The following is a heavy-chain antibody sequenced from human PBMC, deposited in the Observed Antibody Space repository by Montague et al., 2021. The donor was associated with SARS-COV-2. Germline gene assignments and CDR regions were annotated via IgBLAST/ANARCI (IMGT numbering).Heavy chain of an antibody. J-gene: IGHJ6*02. Sequence: SETLSLTCTVSGGSISNYHWNWIRQPPGKGLEWIAYIYYSGSTNYNPSLQSRVTISVDTSRNQFSLRLTSVTAADTAVYYCARQLRVRRTWQVGDYNHCGKDVWGQGTTVSVSS. V-gene: IGHV4-59*08. D-gene: IGHD3-10*01. CDR1: GGSISNYH. CDR3: ARQLRVRRTWQVGDYNHCGKDV. CDR2: IYYSGST.